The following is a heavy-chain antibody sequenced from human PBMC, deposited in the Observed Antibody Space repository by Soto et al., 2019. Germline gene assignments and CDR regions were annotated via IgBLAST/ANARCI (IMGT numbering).Heavy chain of an antibody. D-gene: IGHD1-26*01. CDR3: VKDISGAYSGPNYDA. J-gene: IGHJ4*02. Sequence: GGSLRLSCAASGFNFGDYAMHWVRQTPGQGLEWVSGLNWNGVTPGYGDSVKGRFSISRDNGKYALYLQMTSLRPEDTALYYCVKDISGAYSGPNYDAWGQGTLVTVSS. CDR1: GFNFGDYA. CDR2: LNWNGVTP. V-gene: IGHV3-9*01.